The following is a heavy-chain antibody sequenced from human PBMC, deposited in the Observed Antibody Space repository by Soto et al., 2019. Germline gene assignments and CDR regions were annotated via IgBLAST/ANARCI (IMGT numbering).Heavy chain of an antibody. CDR2: IYYSGST. D-gene: IGHD5-12*01. Sequence: QVQLQESGPGLVKPSQTLSLTCTVSGGSISSGDYYWRWIRQPPGKGLEWIGYIYYSGSTYYNPSLKSRVTISVDTSKNQFSLNLSSVTAADTAMYYCARAGVATIYPRNNWFDPWGQGTLVTVSS. J-gene: IGHJ5*02. CDR1: GGSISSGDYY. V-gene: IGHV4-30-4*01. CDR3: ARAGVATIYPRNNWFDP.